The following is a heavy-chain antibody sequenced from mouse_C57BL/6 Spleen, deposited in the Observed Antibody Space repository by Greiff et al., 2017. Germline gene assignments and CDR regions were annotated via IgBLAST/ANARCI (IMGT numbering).Heavy chain of an antibody. CDR1: GYTFTGYW. CDR3: ARRAVRYYFDD. Sequence: QVQLQQSGAELMKPGASVKLSCKATGYTFTGYWIEWVKQRPGHGLEWIGEILPGSGSTNYNEKFKGKATLTADTYSNTAYMQLSILTTEDTAIYYCARRAVRYYFDDWGQGTTLTVSS. J-gene: IGHJ2*01. V-gene: IGHV1-9*01. CDR2: ILPGSGST. D-gene: IGHD1-1*01.